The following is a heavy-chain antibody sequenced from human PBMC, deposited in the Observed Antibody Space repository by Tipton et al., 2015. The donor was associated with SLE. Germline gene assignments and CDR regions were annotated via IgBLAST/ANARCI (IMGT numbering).Heavy chain of an antibody. J-gene: IGHJ6*02. CDR3: AREAQNGMDV. Sequence: VQLVQSGGGLVQPGRSLRLSCAASGFTFDDYAMHWVRQAPGKGLEWVSYISSSSSTIYYADSVKGRFTISRDNAKNSLYLQMNSLRAEDTAVYYCAREAQNGMDVWGQGTTVTVSS. CDR1: GFTFDDYA. V-gene: IGHV3-48*01. CDR2: ISSSSSTI.